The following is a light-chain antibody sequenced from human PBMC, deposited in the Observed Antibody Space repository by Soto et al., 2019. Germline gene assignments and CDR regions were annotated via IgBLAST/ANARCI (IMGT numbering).Light chain of an antibody. Sequence: DIQMTQSPSTLSASIGDRVTITCRASQTISDWLAWLQQKPGKAPKLLIYKASTLESGVPSRFSGSGFGTEFTLTISSLQPDDSASYYWLQYETYWTFGQGTKVDIK. CDR2: KAS. CDR1: QTISDW. J-gene: IGKJ1*01. V-gene: IGKV1-5*03. CDR3: LQYETYWT.